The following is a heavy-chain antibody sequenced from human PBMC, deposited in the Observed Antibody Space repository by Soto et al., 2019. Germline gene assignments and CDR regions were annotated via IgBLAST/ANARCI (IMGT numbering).Heavy chain of an antibody. CDR3: ARGKGSSGGYFDS. Sequence: QVQLQESGPGLVKPSETLSLTCTVSGGSVNSGGYYWSWIRQPPGKGLEWIGYIFYSGSTDYHPSIKSRVTISVDTSKNQFSLNVSSVTAADTAVYYCARGKGSSGGYFDSWGQGTLVTVSS. J-gene: IGHJ4*02. CDR1: GGSVNSGGYY. CDR2: IFYSGST. V-gene: IGHV4-61*08. D-gene: IGHD3-22*01.